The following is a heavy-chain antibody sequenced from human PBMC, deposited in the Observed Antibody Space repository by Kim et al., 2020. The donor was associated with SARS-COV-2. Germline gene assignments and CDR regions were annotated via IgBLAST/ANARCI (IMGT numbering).Heavy chain of an antibody. Sequence: GGSLRLSCAASGFTFSSYAMSWVRQAPGKGLEWVSAISGSGGRTYYADSVKGRFTISRDNSKNTLYLQMNSLRVEDTAVYYCAKDGLMVRGVDFNWFDPWGQGTLVTVSS. D-gene: IGHD3-10*01. CDR2: ISGSGGRT. CDR1: GFTFSSYA. J-gene: IGHJ5*02. V-gene: IGHV3-23*01. CDR3: AKDGLMVRGVDFNWFDP.